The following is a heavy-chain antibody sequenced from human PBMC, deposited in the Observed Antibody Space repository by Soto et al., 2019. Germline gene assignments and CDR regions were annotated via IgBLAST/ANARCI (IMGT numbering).Heavy chain of an antibody. J-gene: IGHJ6*02. V-gene: IGHV1-69*06. CDR3: ARGVKGVVYRYGPYTYYYCSMDV. D-gene: IGHD5-18*01. CDR1: GGAFSNHA. Sequence: QLVQSGAEVKKPGSSVKVSCKAAGGAFSNHAISWVRHATGQRLEWMGGIIPIFGTPMYEQECKGRVTITADKSMSTVSMELSSLRSDDTAVYYCARGVKGVVYRYGPYTYYYCSMDVWGQGTTVTVSS. CDR2: IIPIFGTP.